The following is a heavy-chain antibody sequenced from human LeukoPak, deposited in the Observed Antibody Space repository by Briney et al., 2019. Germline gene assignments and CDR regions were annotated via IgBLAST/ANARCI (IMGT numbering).Heavy chain of an antibody. V-gene: IGHV3-9*01. D-gene: IGHD4-17*01. CDR3: AKDPFMPSVTRAYFDL. CDR1: GFTFDDYA. J-gene: IGHJ2*01. Sequence: GRSLRLSCAASGFTFDDYAMHWVRQAPGKGLEWVSGISWNSGTIGYADSVKGGFTISRDNAKNSLYLQMNSPRAEATALYYCAKDPFMPSVTRAYFDLWGRGTLVTVSS. CDR2: ISWNSGTI.